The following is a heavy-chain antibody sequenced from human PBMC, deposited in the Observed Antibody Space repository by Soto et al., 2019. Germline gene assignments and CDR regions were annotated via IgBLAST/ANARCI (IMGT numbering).Heavy chain of an antibody. Sequence: SGKVSCKASGGTFSSYSISWVRQAPGQGLEWMGGIIPIFGTANYAQKFQGRVTITADESTSTAYMELSSLRSEDTAVYYCAREYGAAVAGTPFFDYWGQGTLVTVSS. D-gene: IGHD6-19*01. J-gene: IGHJ4*02. V-gene: IGHV1-69*13. CDR3: AREYGAAVAGTPFFDY. CDR2: IIPIFGTA. CDR1: GGTFSSYS.